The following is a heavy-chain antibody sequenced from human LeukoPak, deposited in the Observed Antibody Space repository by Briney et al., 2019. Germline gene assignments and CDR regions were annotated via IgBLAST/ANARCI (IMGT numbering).Heavy chain of an antibody. V-gene: IGHV3-48*03. CDR3: ARPPGGWELVDY. CDR1: GFTFSSYE. J-gene: IGHJ4*02. CDR2: ISSSGSTI. Sequence: GGSLRLSCAASGFTFSSYEMNWVRQAPGKGLEWVSYISSSGSTIYYADSVKGRFTISRDNAKNSLYLQMNSLRAEDTAVYYCARPPGGWELVDYWGQGTLVTVSS. D-gene: IGHD1-26*01.